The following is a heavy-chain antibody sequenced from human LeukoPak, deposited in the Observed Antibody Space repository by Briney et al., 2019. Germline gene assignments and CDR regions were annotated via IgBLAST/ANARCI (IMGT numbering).Heavy chain of an antibody. CDR2: IASDGSST. CDR3: ARGRPHGNDY. D-gene: IGHD4-23*01. V-gene: IGHV3-74*01. J-gene: IGHJ4*02. Sequence: GGSLRLSCAASGFTFNSYWMNRVRQAPGKGLVWVSRIASDGSSTTYADSVKGRFSISRDNAKNTLYLQMNSLRVEDTAVYYCARGRPHGNDYWGQGTLVTVSS. CDR1: GFTFNSYW.